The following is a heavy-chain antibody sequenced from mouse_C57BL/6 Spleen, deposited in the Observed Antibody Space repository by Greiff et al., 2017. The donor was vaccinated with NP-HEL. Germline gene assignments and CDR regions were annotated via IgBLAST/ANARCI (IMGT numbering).Heavy chain of an antibody. V-gene: IGHV1-85*01. Sequence: VQLQESGPELVKPGASVKLSCKASGYTFTSYDINWVKQRPGQGLEWIGWIYPRDGSTKYNEKFKGKATLTVDTSSSTAYMEIHSLTSEDSAVYFCARPYYYGSSYPFAYWGQGTLVTVSA. CDR1: GYTFTSYD. CDR3: ARPYYYGSSYPFAY. J-gene: IGHJ3*01. CDR2: IYPRDGST. D-gene: IGHD1-1*01.